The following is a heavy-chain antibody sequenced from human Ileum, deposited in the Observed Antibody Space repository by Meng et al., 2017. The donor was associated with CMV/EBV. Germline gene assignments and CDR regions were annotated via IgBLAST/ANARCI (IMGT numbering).Heavy chain of an antibody. CDR1: GDSISRNLW. Sequence: GSLRLSCAVSGDSISRNLWWSWVRQPPGKGLEWIGEISYSGDTKYNPSLQSRATISSDTTNNRFSLRLNSVTAADTGVYYCARARYSGSYGYFDYWGQGTLVTISS. J-gene: IGHJ4*02. CDR2: ISYSGDT. D-gene: IGHD1-26*01. V-gene: IGHV4-4*02. CDR3: ARARYSGSYGYFDY.